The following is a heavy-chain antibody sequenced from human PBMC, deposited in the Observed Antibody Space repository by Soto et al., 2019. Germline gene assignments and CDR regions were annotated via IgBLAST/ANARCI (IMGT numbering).Heavy chain of an antibody. CDR1: GGSFSGYY. D-gene: IGHD6-13*01. CDR2: INHSGST. CDR3: ARGLPGYSSSWYDY. V-gene: IGHV4-34*01. Sequence: SETLSLTCAVYGGSFSGYYWSWIRQPPGKGLEWIGEINHSGSTNYNPPLKSRVTISVDTSKNQFSLKLSSVTAADTAVYYCARGLPGYSSSWYDYWGQGALVTVSS. J-gene: IGHJ4*02.